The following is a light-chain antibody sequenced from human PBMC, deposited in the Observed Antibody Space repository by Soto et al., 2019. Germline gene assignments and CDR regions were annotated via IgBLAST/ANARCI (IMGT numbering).Light chain of an antibody. CDR3: QQYGPSSPWT. J-gene: IGKJ1*01. V-gene: IGKV1-5*03. CDR1: QSISGW. CDR2: KAS. Sequence: DVQMTQSPSTLSAFLGDRVTITCRASQSISGWLAWYQQKPGKAPKLLIYKASTLQSGVPSRFSGSGSGSEFTLTISSLQPDDFATYYCQQYGPSSPWTFGQGTKVEIK.